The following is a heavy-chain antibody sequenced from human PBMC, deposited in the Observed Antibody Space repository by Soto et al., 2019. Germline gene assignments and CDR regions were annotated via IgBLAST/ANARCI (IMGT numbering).Heavy chain of an antibody. D-gene: IGHD5-18*01. V-gene: IGHV4-59*01. CDR2: IYYSGST. CDR1: GGSISSYY. CDR3: ARGGGYSYGYEYYYYYGMDV. Sequence: SETLSLTCTVSGGSISSYYWSWIRQPPGKGLEWIGYIYYSGSTNYNPSLKSRVTISVDTSKSQFSLKLSSVTAADTAVYYCARGGGYSYGYEYYYYYGMDVWGQGTTVTVSS. J-gene: IGHJ6*02.